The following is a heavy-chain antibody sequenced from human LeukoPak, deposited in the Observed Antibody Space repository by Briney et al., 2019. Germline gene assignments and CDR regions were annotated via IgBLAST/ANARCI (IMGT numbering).Heavy chain of an antibody. J-gene: IGHJ5*01. CDR2: ISGTGGAT. CDR3: VKDPRDTYGTNWFVS. D-gene: IGHD2-21*01. CDR1: GFSFGHYA. V-gene: IGHV3-23*01. Sequence: GGSLRLSCVASGFSFGHYAMSWVRQAPGKGLQWVAQISGTGGATWYAGFARDRFTISRDNSKKTLYLQMSGLRVEDTAMYYCVKDPRDTYGTNWFVSWGQGTLLIVSS.